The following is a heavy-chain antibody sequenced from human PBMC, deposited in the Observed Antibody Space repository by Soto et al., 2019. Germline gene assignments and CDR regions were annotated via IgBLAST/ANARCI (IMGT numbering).Heavy chain of an antibody. CDR3: ARGARSRDGYTIDY. V-gene: IGHV4-34*01. D-gene: IGHD5-12*01. J-gene: IGHJ4*02. CDR1: GGSFSGYY. CDR2: INHSGST. Sequence: LSLTCAVYGGSFSGYYWSWIRQLPGKGLEWIGEINHSGSTNYNPSLKSRVTISVDTSKNQFSLKLSSVTAADTAVYYCARGARSRDGYTIDYWGQGTLVTVSS.